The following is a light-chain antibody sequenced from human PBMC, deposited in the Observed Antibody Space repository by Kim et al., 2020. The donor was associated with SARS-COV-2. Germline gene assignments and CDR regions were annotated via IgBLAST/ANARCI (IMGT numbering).Light chain of an antibody. CDR3: SAWDSSLSAWV. CDR2: RNN. CDR1: SNNVGNQG. V-gene: IGLV10-54*01. J-gene: IGLJ3*02. Sequence: RQTATLTCTGNSNNVGNQGAAWLQQHQGQPPKLLSYRNNNRSSGISERLSASRSGNTASLTITGLQPEDEADYYCSAWDSSLSAWVFGGGTQLTVL.